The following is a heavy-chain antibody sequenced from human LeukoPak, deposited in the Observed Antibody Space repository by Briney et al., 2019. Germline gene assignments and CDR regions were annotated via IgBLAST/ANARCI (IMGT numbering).Heavy chain of an antibody. CDR2: ISSSGSTI. V-gene: IGHV3-48*03. CDR3: AKPTYNSNWP. D-gene: IGHD6-13*01. J-gene: IGHJ4*02. CDR1: GFTFSSYE. Sequence: GGSLRLSCAASGFTFSSYEMNWVRQAPGKGLEWVSYISSSGSTIYYADSVKGRFTISRDNSKNTLYLQMNSLRAEDTAVYYCAKPTYNSNWPWGQGTLVTVSS.